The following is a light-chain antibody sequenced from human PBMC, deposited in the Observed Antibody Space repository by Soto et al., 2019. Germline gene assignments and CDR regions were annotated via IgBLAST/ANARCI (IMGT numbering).Light chain of an antibody. J-gene: IGLJ3*02. CDR1: SSDIGGYKY. CDR3: TSYSRYSVLV. Sequence: VLTQPASASGSPGQSITIPCTGTSSDIGGYKYVSWYQQHPGKAPKLIIFEVSNRPSGVSDRFSGSNSGNTASLTISGLQAEDEADYYCTSYSRYSVLVFGGGTKVTVL. V-gene: IGLV2-14*01. CDR2: EVS.